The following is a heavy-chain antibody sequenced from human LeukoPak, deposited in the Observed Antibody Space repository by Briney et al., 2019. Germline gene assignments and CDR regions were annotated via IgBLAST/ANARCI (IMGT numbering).Heavy chain of an antibody. Sequence: ASVKVSCKASGYTFTDYYMHWVRQAPGQGLEWMGWINPNSGGTNYAQKFYARVTMTRDTSISTAYMELSSLRSEDTAVYYCARASPVTYYDILTGSDYYYYYMDVWGKGTTVTVSS. D-gene: IGHD3-9*01. CDR2: INPNSGGT. CDR3: ARASPVTYYDILTGSDYYYYYMDV. V-gene: IGHV1-2*02. J-gene: IGHJ6*03. CDR1: GYTFTDYY.